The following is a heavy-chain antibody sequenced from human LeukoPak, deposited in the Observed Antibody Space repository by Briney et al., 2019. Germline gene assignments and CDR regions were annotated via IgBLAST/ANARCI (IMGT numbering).Heavy chain of an antibody. CDR3: ARNVVGKTDFDY. CDR1: GFTFTGYA. Sequence: ASVKVSCKASGFTFTGYAIHWVRQAPGQGLEWMGWINAGNGNTKYSQKFQGRVTITKDTSASTAYMELSSLRSEDTTVYYCARNVVGKTDFDYWGQGTLVTVSS. CDR2: INAGNGNT. J-gene: IGHJ4*02. V-gene: IGHV1-3*01. D-gene: IGHD6-19*01.